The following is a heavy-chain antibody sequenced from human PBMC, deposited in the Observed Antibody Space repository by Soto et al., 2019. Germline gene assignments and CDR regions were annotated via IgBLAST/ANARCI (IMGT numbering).Heavy chain of an antibody. CDR2: IRGSGGST. CDR1: GFTFGSFP. V-gene: IGHV3-23*01. D-gene: IGHD2-15*01. J-gene: IGHJ4*02. CDR3: AKDGPGMFYNSATQYYFDY. Sequence: EVQLLESGGGLVQPGGSLRLSCVASGFTFGSFPMNWVRQAPGKGLEWVSSIRGSGGSTYYADSVKGRFTISRDNSRNTVFLQMNSLRAEDTAIYYCAKDGPGMFYNSATQYYFDYWGQGTLVTVSS.